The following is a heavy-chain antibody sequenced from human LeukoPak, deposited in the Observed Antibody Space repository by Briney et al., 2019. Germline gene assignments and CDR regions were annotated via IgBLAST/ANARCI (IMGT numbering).Heavy chain of an antibody. D-gene: IGHD2-15*01. CDR3: ARVVQSGGTLYNWFDP. Sequence: SVKVSYKASGGTFNSYAISWVRQAPGQGLEWMGGIIPIFGTANYAQKFQGRVTITADRSTSTAYMELSSLRSEDTAVYYCARVVQSGGTLYNWFDPWGQGTLVTVSS. V-gene: IGHV1-69*06. CDR1: GGTFNSYA. CDR2: IIPIFGTA. J-gene: IGHJ5*02.